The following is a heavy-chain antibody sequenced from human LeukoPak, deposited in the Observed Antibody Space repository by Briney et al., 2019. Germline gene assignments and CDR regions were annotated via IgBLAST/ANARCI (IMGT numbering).Heavy chain of an antibody. CDR2: IYSSGST. D-gene: IGHD3-22*01. V-gene: IGHV4-31*03. CDR1: GGSIRGGGYY. CDR3: ARASHYDSSGLYFDY. J-gene: IGHJ4*02. Sequence: SQTLSLTCTVPGGSIRGGGYYWSWIRQHPGMGLEWTGYIYSSGSTSYKPSLKSRVTISLDTSENQFSLKLTSVTAADTAVYYCARASHYDSSGLYFDYWGQGTLVTVSS.